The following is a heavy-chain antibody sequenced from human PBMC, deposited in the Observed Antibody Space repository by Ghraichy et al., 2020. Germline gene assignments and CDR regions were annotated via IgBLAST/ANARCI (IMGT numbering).Heavy chain of an antibody. CDR2: IDYSGSS. CDR1: GGSITNYW. CDR3: ARGISVDSGPTPYDS. Sequence: SETLSLTCSISGGSITNYWWSWIRQPPGKGLEWIGYIDYSGSSDYNPSLKSRVTISLDRSKNQFSLKLSSVTAADTAVYFCARGISVDSGPTPYDSWGQGTLVTVSS. V-gene: IGHV4-59*01. J-gene: IGHJ4*02. D-gene: IGHD3-10*01.